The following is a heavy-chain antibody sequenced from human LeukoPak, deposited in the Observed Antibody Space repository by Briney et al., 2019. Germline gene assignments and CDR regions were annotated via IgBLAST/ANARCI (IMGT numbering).Heavy chain of an antibody. J-gene: IGHJ4*02. Sequence: GGSLRLSCAASGFTFSSYGMHWVRQAPGKGLEWVAVISYDGSNGNYVDSVKGRFTISRDNSQNTLYLQMNSLRAEDMAVYYCAKEDYDGSGSYLGYWGQGTLVTVSS. V-gene: IGHV3-30*18. CDR1: GFTFSSYG. CDR3: AKEDYDGSGSYLGY. D-gene: IGHD3-10*01. CDR2: ISYDGSNG.